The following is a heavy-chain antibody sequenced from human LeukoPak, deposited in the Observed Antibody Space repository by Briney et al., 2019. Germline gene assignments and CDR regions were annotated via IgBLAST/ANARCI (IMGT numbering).Heavy chain of an antibody. Sequence: ASVKVSCKASGYTFTGYYMHWVRQAPGQGLEWMGGIIPIFGTANYAQKFQGRVTITADESTSTAYMELSSLRSEDTAVYYCARVVVDPRYYYYYMDVWGKGTTVTVSS. D-gene: IGHD2-2*01. J-gene: IGHJ6*03. CDR2: IIPIFGTA. V-gene: IGHV1-69*13. CDR3: ARVVVDPRYYYYYMDV. CDR1: GYTFTGYY.